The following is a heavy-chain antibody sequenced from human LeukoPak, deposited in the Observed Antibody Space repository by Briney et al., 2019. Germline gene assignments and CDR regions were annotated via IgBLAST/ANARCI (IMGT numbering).Heavy chain of an antibody. CDR2: IRYDGSNK. CDR1: GFTFSSYG. D-gene: IGHD4-23*01. CDR3: AKGEGGTSRLYYYYYMDV. Sequence: GGSLRLSCAASGFTFSSYGMHWVRQAPGKGLEWVAFIRYDGSNKYYADSVKGRFTISRDNSKNTLSLQMNSLRAADTAVYYCAKGEGGTSRLYYYYYMDVWGKGTTVTVSS. J-gene: IGHJ6*03. V-gene: IGHV3-30*02.